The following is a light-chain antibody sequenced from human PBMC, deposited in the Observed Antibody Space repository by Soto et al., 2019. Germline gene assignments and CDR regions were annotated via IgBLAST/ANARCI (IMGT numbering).Light chain of an antibody. CDR1: QSIRHY. CDR3: QRHGRYSQT. CDR2: GAS. J-gene: IGKJ1*01. Sequence: DIQMTQSPPTLSASVGDRVTITCRASQSIRHYLAWYQQMPGKAPKLLIYGASTLQSGVPSRFSGSGSGTEFTLTISSLQPDDFGTYFCQRHGRYSQTFGQGTKVEIK. V-gene: IGKV1-5*01.